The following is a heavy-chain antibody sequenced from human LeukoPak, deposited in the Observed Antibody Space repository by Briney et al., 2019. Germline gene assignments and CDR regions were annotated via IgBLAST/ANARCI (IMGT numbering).Heavy chain of an antibody. D-gene: IGHD2-2*01. Sequence: ASVKVSCKASGYTFTGYYMHWVRQAPGQGLEWMGWINPNSGGTNYAQKFQGRVTMTRDTSISTAYMELSRLRSDDTAAYYCARNALVTIGGYCSSTSCHYDAFDIWGQGTMVTVSS. CDR1: GYTFTGYY. CDR3: ARNALVTIGGYCSSTSCHYDAFDI. J-gene: IGHJ3*02. CDR2: INPNSGGT. V-gene: IGHV1-2*02.